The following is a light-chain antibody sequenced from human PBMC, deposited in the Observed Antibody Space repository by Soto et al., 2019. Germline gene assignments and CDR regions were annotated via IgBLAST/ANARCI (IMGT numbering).Light chain of an antibody. CDR1: NSDVGGHNY. V-gene: IGLV2-14*01. CDR2: EVS. J-gene: IGLJ1*01. Sequence: QSALTQPASVSGSPGQSITVSCTGTNSDVGGHNYVSWYQQHPGKAPELMIYEVSHRPSGVSNRFSGSKSDNTASLTISGLQAEDEADYYCSSYTSISTLYVFGTGTRSPS. CDR3: SSYTSISTLYV.